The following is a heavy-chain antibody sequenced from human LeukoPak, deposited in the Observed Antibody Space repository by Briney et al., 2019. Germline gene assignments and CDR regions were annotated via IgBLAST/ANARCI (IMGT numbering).Heavy chain of an antibody. CDR2: ISYDGSNK. J-gene: IGHJ4*02. Sequence: GGSLRLSCAASGFTISDYYMSWIRQAPGKGLEWVAVISYDGSNKYYADSVKGRFTISRDNSKNTLYLQMNSLRAEDTAVYYCAKFPSSGGYENYWGQGTLVTVSS. CDR3: AKFPSSGGYENY. CDR1: GFTISDYY. D-gene: IGHD5-12*01. V-gene: IGHV3-30*18.